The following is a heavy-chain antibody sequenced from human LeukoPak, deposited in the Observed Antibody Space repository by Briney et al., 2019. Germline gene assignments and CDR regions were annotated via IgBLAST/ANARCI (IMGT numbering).Heavy chain of an antibody. CDR1: GFTFSSYW. V-gene: IGHV3-7*05. CDR2: IKQDGSDK. D-gene: IGHD2-15*01. CDR3: ARSLGYCSAGSCFPFDY. J-gene: IGHJ4*02. Sequence: AGGSLRLSCAASGFTFSSYWMSWVRQAPGKGLEWVANIKQDGSDKYYVDSVKGRFTISRDNAKSSLYLQMNSLRAEDTAVYYCARSLGYCSAGSCFPFDYRGQGTLVTVSS.